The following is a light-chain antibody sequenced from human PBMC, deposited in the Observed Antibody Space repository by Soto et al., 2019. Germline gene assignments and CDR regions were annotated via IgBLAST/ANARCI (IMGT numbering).Light chain of an antibody. Sequence: QSALTQPASVSGSPGQSITVSCTGTSSDVGAFKYVSWYQQHPGKAPKLLIFEVSYRPSGVSHRFSGSKSGNTASLTISGLQAEDEADYYCRSYTTSSTYVFGTGTKVTVL. CDR1: SSDVGAFKY. CDR3: RSYTTSSTYV. CDR2: EVS. V-gene: IGLV2-14*01. J-gene: IGLJ1*01.